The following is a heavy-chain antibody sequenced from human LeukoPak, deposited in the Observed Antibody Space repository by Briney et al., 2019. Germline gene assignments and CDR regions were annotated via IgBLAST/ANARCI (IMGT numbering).Heavy chain of an antibody. J-gene: IGHJ4*02. CDR1: GYTFTSCG. CDR3: ARDLDGSGSYYTDY. CDR2: ISPYSGNT. D-gene: IGHD3-10*01. V-gene: IGHV1-18*01. Sequence: ASVKVSCKTSGYTFTSCGISWVRQAPGQGLEWMGRISPYSGNTNYVQKLQGRVTMTTDTSTSTAYMELRSLRSDDTAVYYCARDLDGSGSYYTDYWGQGTLVTASS.